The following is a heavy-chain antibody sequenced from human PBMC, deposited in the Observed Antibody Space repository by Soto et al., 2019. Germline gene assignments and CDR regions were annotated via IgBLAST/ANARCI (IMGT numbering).Heavy chain of an antibody. J-gene: IGHJ4*02. CDR2: INVYNGNT. D-gene: IGHD3-10*01. V-gene: IGHV1-18*01. CDR3: ARDTSRGEYDY. Sequence: ASVKVSCKASGYTFTSYGISWVRQAPGQGLEWMGWINVYNGNTNYAQKLQGRFTMTTDTSTSTAYLDLRSLISDDTAVYFCARDTSRGEYDYWGQGTLVTVSS. CDR1: GYTFTSYG.